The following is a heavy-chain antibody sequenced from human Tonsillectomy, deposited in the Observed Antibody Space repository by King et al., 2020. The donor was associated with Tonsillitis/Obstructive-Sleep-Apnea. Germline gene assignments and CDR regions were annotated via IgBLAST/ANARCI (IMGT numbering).Heavy chain of an antibody. CDR2: ISGSGGST. CDR3: AKGDSNYVGLIDY. V-gene: IGHV3-23*04. J-gene: IGHJ4*02. Sequence: VQLVESGGGLVQPGGSLRLSCAASGFTFSSYAMSWVRQAPGKGLEWVSAISGSGGSTYYADCVKGRFTISRDNAKNTLYLQMNSLRAEDTAVYYCAKGDSNYVGLIDYWGQGTLVTVSS. D-gene: IGHD4-11*01. CDR1: GFTFSSYA.